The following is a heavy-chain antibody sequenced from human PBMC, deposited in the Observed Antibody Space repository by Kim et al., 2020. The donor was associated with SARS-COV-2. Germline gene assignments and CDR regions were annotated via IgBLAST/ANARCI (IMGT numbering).Heavy chain of an antibody. CDR3: TRDLVPGGADY. CDR2: LILDSDRR. J-gene: IGHJ4*02. V-gene: IGHV3-9*01. Sequence: GGSLRLSCETSGFKFDIYAVHGVRQPPVKGLEWFSGLILDSDRRGYADSVKGRFIVSRDTDNTVHLQMDSLKSVDTALYYCTRDLVPGGADYWDPGTIVAVSS. CDR1: GFKFDIYA. D-gene: IGHD6-6*01.